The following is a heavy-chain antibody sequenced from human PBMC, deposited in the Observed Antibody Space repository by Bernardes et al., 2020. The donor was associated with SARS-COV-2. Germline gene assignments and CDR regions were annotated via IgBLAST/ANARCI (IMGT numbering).Heavy chain of an antibody. V-gene: IGHV1-2*02. CDR2: INPNSGGT. Sequence: ASVKVSCKASGYTFTGYYMHWVRQAPGQGLEWMGWINPNSGGTNYAQKFQGRVTMTRDTSISTAYMELSRLRSDDTAVYYCAREGVLGCSGGSCYSKKKYFQHWGQGTLVTVSS. D-gene: IGHD2-15*01. J-gene: IGHJ1*01. CDR3: AREGVLGCSGGSCYSKKKYFQH. CDR1: GYTFTGYY.